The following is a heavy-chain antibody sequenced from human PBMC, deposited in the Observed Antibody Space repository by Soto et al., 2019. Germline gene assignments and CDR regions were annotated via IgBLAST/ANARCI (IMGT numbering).Heavy chain of an antibody. CDR3: ARCKMGTNGVCSPSGP. CDR2: INHSGGT. CDR1: GGSFSGYY. J-gene: IGHJ5*02. D-gene: IGHD2-8*01. Sequence: QVQLQQWGAGLLKPSETLSLTCAVYGGSFSGYYWSWIRQPPGKGLEGIGEINHSGGTNYNLYLKSRVTVSVDTSRNQFSLKLNSVTAADPAVYYCARCKMGTNGVCSPSGPWGPGTIVTVS. V-gene: IGHV4-34*01.